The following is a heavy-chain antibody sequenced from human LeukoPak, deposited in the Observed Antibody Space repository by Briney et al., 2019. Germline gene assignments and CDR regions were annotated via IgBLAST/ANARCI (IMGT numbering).Heavy chain of an antibody. CDR1: GFTFSSYS. Sequence: GGSLRLSCAASGFTFSSYSMNWVRQAPGKGLEWVSSISSSSSYIYYADSVKGRFTISRDNAKNSLYLQMNSLRAEDTAVYYCARVIAMIVVVDAFDIWGQGTMVTVSS. J-gene: IGHJ3*02. CDR3: ARVIAMIVVVDAFDI. D-gene: IGHD3-22*01. CDR2: ISSSSSYI. V-gene: IGHV3-21*01.